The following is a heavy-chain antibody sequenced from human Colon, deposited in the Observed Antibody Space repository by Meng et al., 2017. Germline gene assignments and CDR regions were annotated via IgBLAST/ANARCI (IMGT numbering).Heavy chain of an antibody. J-gene: IGHJ5*02. V-gene: IGHV4-4*02. CDR1: GGSINSSDW. Sequence: QVQLEESGPGLVKPSGTLSLTCTVSGGSINSSDWWSWVRQTPGKGLEWIGETYQNGRPNYNPSLKSRVTISVDKSKNQFSLNMTSVTAADTAVYYCAREVVVAGTRNWLDPWGQGILVTVSS. D-gene: IGHD6-19*01. CDR3: AREVVVAGTRNWLDP. CDR2: TYQNGRP.